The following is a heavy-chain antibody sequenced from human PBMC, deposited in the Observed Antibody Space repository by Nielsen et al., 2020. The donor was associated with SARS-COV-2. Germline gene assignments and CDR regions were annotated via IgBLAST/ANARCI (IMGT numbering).Heavy chain of an antibody. CDR1: GYSFTSYW. J-gene: IGHJ3*02. Sequence: GGSLRLSCKGSGYSFTSYWIGWVRQMPGKGLEWMGIIYPGDSDTRYSPSFQGQVTISADKSISTAYLQWSSLKASDTAMYYCARHIDRWLVRPGAFEIWGQGTMVTVSS. D-gene: IGHD6-19*01. CDR2: IYPGDSDT. CDR3: ARHIDRWLVRPGAFEI. V-gene: IGHV5-51*01.